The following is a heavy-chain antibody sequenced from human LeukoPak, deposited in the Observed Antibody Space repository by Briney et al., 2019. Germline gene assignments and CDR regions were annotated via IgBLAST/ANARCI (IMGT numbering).Heavy chain of an antibody. CDR2: IYYSEST. J-gene: IGHJ5*02. CDR1: GGSISSYY. Sequence: SETPSLTCTVSGGSISSYYWSWIRQPPGKGLEWIGYIYYSESTNYNPSLKSRVTISVDTSKNQISLKLSSVTAADTAVYYCARDGEVEDSSGYIWFDPWGQGTLVTVSS. V-gene: IGHV4-59*01. D-gene: IGHD3-22*01. CDR3: ARDGEVEDSSGYIWFDP.